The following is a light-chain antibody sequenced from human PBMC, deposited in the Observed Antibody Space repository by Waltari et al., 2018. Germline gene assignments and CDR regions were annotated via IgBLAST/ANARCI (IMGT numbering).Light chain of an antibody. Sequence: DIVMTQSPDSLAVSLGERATINCTSSQSLFDSSRDRDYLAWYQQKPGHPPRLLIYWASTRESGVPDRFSGSGSATDFSLTISTLQAEDVAIYYCHQYYNVPQTFGQGTKVQIK. J-gene: IGKJ1*01. CDR1: QSLFDSSRDRDY. V-gene: IGKV4-1*01. CDR2: WAS. CDR3: HQYYNVPQT.